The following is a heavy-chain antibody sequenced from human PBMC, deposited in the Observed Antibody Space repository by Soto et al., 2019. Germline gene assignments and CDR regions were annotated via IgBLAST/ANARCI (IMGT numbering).Heavy chain of an antibody. Sequence: QVHLQQWGAGLLRPSETLSLTCAVYGGSFSGNYWSWIRQPPGKGLEWIGEINHSGSTYYNPSHKSRVTISVDTSKNQFSLKLSSVTAADTAVYYCARGPPDLRFLEWYPATYSYGMDVWGQGTTVTVSS. D-gene: IGHD3-3*01. V-gene: IGHV4-34*01. CDR2: INHSGST. CDR1: GGSFSGNY. J-gene: IGHJ6*02. CDR3: ARGPPDLRFLEWYPATYSYGMDV.